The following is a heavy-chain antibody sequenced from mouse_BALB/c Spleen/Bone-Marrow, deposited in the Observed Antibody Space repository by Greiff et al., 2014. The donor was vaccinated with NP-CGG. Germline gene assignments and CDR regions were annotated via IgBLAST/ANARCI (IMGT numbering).Heavy chain of an antibody. V-gene: IGHV10-1*02. Sequence: VQLKDSGGGLVQPKGSLKLSCAASGFTFNTYAMNWVRQAPGKGLEWVARIRSKSNNYATYYADSVKDRFTISRDDSQSMLYPQMNNLKTEDTAMYYCVRHEGGYGYDAWFAYWGQGTLVTVSA. D-gene: IGHD2-2*01. CDR2: IRSKSNNYAT. J-gene: IGHJ3*01. CDR1: GFTFNTYA. CDR3: VRHEGGYGYDAWFAY.